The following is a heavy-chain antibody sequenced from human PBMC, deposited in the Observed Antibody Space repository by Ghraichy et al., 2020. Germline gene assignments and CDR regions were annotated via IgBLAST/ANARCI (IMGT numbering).Heavy chain of an antibody. CDR1: GYSFPNYW. CDR3: ARPIYGDSGYAFAY. Sequence: GESLNISCKGYGYSFPNYWIGWVRQMPGKGLEWMGIIYPGGSDTRYSPSFQGQVTISADKSISTAYLQWSSLKASDTAMYYCARPIYGDSGYAFAYWGQGTLVTVSS. J-gene: IGHJ4*02. CDR2: IYPGGSDT. V-gene: IGHV5-51*01. D-gene: IGHD5-12*01.